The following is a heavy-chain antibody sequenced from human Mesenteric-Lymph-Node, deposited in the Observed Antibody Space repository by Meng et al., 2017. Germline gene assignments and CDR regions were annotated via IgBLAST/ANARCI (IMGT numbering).Heavy chain of an antibody. Sequence: QVQLQESGPGLVKPSQTLSLTCTVSGGSVSSGGYYWSWIRQHPGKGLEWIGYIHSSGSTYYNPSLRSRLTISVDTSKNQFSLKLSSVTAADTAVYYCARGPTTYFNYWGQGTLVTVSS. CDR2: IHSSGST. D-gene: IGHD4-17*01. V-gene: IGHV4-31*03. CDR1: GGSVSSGGYY. J-gene: IGHJ4*02. CDR3: ARGPTTYFNY.